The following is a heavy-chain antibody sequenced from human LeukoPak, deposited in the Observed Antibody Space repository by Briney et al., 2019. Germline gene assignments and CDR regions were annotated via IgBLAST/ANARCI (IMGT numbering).Heavy chain of an antibody. V-gene: IGHV1-69*01. CDR3: ARGIVVVPAADNWFDP. CDR2: IIPIFGTA. CDR1: EGTFSSYA. J-gene: IGHJ5*02. D-gene: IGHD2-2*01. Sequence: GASVKVSCKASEGTFSSYAISWVRQAPGQGLEWMGGIIPIFGTANYAQKFQGRVTITADESTSTAYMELSSLRSEDTAVYYCARGIVVVPAADNWFDPWGQGTLVTVSS.